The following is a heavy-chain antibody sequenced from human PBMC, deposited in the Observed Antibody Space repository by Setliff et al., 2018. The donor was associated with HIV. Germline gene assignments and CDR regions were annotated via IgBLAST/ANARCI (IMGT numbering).Heavy chain of an antibody. D-gene: IGHD3-3*01. Sequence: GGSLRLSCAASGFTFSSYAMAWVRQAPGKGLEWVSAISGSGGSTYYADSVKGRFTISRDKSKNTVYLQMYSLRAEDTALYYCARDPLLFLEWLSPGYPFDYWGQGTLVTVSS. V-gene: IGHV3-23*01. J-gene: IGHJ4*02. CDR3: ARDPLLFLEWLSPGYPFDY. CDR1: GFTFSSYA. CDR2: ISGSGGST.